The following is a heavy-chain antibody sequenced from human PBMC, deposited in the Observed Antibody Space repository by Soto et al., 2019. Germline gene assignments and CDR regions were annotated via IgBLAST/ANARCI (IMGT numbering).Heavy chain of an antibody. Sequence: QVQLVQSGAEVKKPGSSVKVSCEASGGTFSIDTISWVRQAPGQGLEWMGGSANSAQKFQGRLTVTADESTSTVYLQLSSLTSGDTAVYYCAREGPPDIAGFDPWGQGTLVSVSS. CDR1: GGTFSIDT. CDR3: AREGPPDIAGFDP. CDR2: SA. V-gene: IGHV1-69*01. D-gene: IGHD2-15*01. J-gene: IGHJ5*02.